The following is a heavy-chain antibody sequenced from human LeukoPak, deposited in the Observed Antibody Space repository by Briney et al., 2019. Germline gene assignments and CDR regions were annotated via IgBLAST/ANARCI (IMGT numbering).Heavy chain of an antibody. CDR3: ASCRGSCYSGQYYFHY. Sequence: GGSLRLSCAASGFTFSNYGMHWVRQAPGKGLEWVTFIRYDGSNKYYADSVKGRFTISRDNSKNTLYLQMNSLRAEDTAVYYCASCRGSCYSGQYYFHYWGQGTLVTVSS. CDR1: GFTFSNYG. V-gene: IGHV3-30*02. J-gene: IGHJ4*02. D-gene: IGHD2-15*01. CDR2: IRYDGSNK.